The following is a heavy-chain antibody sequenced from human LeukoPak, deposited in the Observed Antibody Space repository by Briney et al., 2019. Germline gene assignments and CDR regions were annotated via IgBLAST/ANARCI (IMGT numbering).Heavy chain of an antibody. CDR1: GGSFSCYY. D-gene: IGHD1-26*01. CDR3: TRESGAFSPFGF. CDR2: INHSGAT. V-gene: IGHV4-34*01. Sequence: KPSEPLSLTCAAYGGSFSCYYWSWIRQPPGKGLEWIGEINHSGATNYNLSLESRVSMSIDKSKNHLSLEVTSVTAADTAIYYCTRESGAFSPFGFWGQGTLDTVSS. J-gene: IGHJ4*02.